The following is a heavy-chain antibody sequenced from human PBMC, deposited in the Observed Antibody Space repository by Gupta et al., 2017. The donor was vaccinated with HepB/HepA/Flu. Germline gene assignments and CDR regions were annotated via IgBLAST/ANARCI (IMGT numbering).Heavy chain of an antibody. CDR2: IYYSGST. Sequence: QLQPQESGPGLVKPSETLSLTCTVSGGSISSSSYYWGWIRQPPGKGLEWIGSIYYSGSTYYNPSLKSRVTISVDTSKNQFSLKLSSVTAADTAVYYCASLTGDIVVVPAASFDYWGQGTLVTVSS. V-gene: IGHV4-39*01. CDR3: ASLTGDIVVVPAASFDY. J-gene: IGHJ4*02. D-gene: IGHD2-2*01. CDR1: GGSISSSSYY.